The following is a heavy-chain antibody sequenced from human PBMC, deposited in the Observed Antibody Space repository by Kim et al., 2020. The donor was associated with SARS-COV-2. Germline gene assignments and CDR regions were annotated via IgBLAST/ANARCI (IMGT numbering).Heavy chain of an antibody. Sequence: GGSLRLSCAASGFTFSSYGMHWVRQAPGKGLEWVAVIWPDGKKKNHSDSVKGRFTISRENSKNTLYLQMNSLRAEDTAVYYCARDGYNNGWYTADAFDIWGQGTMVTVSS. CDR3: ARDGYNNGWYTADAFDI. CDR2: IWPDGKKK. D-gene: IGHD6-19*01. J-gene: IGHJ3*02. V-gene: IGHV3-33*01. CDR1: GFTFSSYG.